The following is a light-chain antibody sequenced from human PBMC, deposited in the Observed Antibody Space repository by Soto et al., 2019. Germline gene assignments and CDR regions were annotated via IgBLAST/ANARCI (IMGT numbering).Light chain of an antibody. CDR2: GAS. CDR3: QHRSNWPLT. Sequence: EIVLTQSPATLSLSPGERATLSCRASQSVSSYLAWYQQKPGQAPRLLIYGASNRATGLPARFSGSGSGTDFTLTISSLEPEDFAVYYCQHRSNWPLTFGGGTKVEIK. J-gene: IGKJ4*01. CDR1: QSVSSY. V-gene: IGKV3-11*01.